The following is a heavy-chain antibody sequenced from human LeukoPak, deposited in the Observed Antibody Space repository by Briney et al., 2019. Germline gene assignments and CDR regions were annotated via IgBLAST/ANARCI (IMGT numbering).Heavy chain of an antibody. CDR3: ARGLVVSPNWFDP. CDR2: ISPTGSTT. J-gene: IGHJ5*02. V-gene: IGHV3-74*01. CDR1: GFSFSGHW. Sequence: GGSLRLSCTASGFSFSGHWMHWARQLPGRGLVWVSRISPTGSTTSYADSVKGRFTISRDNAENSLYLQMNGLRVEDMAVYFCARGLVVSPNWFDPWGQGTLVTVSS. D-gene: IGHD2-21*01.